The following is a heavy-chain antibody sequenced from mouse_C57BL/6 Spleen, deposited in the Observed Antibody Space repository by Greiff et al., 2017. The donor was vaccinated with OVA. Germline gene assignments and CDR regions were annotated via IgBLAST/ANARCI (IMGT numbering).Heavy chain of an antibody. J-gene: IGHJ2*01. Sequence: EVKLMESEGGLVQPGSSMKLSCTASGFTFSDYYMAWVRQVQEKGLEWVANINYDGSSTYYLDSLKSRFIISRDNAKNILYLQMSSLKSEDTATYYCARTGYGSSLDYWGQGTTLTVSS. CDR1: GFTFSDYY. CDR3: ARTGYGSSLDY. V-gene: IGHV5-16*01. CDR2: INYDGSST. D-gene: IGHD1-1*01.